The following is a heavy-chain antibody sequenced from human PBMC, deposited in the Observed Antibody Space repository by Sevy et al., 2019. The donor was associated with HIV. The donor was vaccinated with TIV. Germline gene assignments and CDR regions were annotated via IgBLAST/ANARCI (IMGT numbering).Heavy chain of an antibody. Sequence: GGSLRLSCAASGFTFNMYWMTWVRQAPGKGLEWVANIKEDGSERNYLDSVKGRFTISRDNAKESLYLQIHSLRAEDTAVYYCARHCSGGSCYSLLPHYYYGMDVWGQGTTVTVSS. D-gene: IGHD2-15*01. CDR2: IKEDGSER. J-gene: IGHJ6*02. V-gene: IGHV3-7*01. CDR3: ARHCSGGSCYSLLPHYYYGMDV. CDR1: GFTFNMYW.